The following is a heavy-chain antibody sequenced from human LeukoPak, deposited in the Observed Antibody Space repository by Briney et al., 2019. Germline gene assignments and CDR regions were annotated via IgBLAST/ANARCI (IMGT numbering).Heavy chain of an antibody. CDR2: IIGSGGTT. CDR3: ARIGAGSSRDY. CDR1: GFTFSSYA. Sequence: GGSLRLSCAASGFTFSSYAMSWVRQAPGKGLEWVSGIIGSGGTTYYADSVKGRFTISRDNAKNSLYLQMNSLRAEDTAVYYCARIGAGSSRDYWGQGTLVTVSS. J-gene: IGHJ4*02. D-gene: IGHD6-13*01. V-gene: IGHV3-23*01.